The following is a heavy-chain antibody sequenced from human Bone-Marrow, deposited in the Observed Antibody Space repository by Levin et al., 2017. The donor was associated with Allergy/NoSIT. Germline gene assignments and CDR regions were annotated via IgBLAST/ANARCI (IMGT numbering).Heavy chain of an antibody. CDR3: PRDQCDSSCDTPRYNWFDP. Sequence: ASVKVSCKASGYDFTRHGINWVRQAPGQGLEWMGWISAYHETTKYAEKFQGRVTMTTDASTTTAYMELRSLTSDDTPVYYFPRDQCDSSCDTPRYNWFDPWGQGTLVTVSS. CDR1: GYDFTRHG. V-gene: IGHV1-18*01. CDR2: ISAYHETT. J-gene: IGHJ5*02. D-gene: IGHD3-22*01.